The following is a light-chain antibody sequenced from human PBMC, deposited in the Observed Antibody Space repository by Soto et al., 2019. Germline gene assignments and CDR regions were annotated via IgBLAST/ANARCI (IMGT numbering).Light chain of an antibody. CDR2: DAS. V-gene: IGKV3-20*01. CDR3: QQFSSYPLS. J-gene: IGKJ4*01. Sequence: EFVLTQSPGTLSLSPGERATLSCRTSQTVSTNYLAWYQQKPGQAPRLLIYDASSRATGIPDRFSGGGSGTHFTLTISRLEPEDFAVYYCQQFSSYPLSVGGGTKAEIK. CDR1: QTVSTNY.